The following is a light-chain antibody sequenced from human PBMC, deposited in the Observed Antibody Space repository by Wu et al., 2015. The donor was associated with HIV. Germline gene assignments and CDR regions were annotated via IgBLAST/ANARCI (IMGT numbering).Light chain of an antibody. CDR3: QQYGSSPLT. CDR2: DTS. V-gene: IGKV3-20*01. Sequence: EIVLTQSPGTVSLSPGERVTLSCKASRSVNNNFLAWYQQRPGQSPRLLIYDTSTRPSDIPHRFSGSGSGTDFTLTITRLEPEDSAVLFCQQYGSSPLTFGGGTKGGD. CDR1: RSVNNNF. J-gene: IGKJ4*01.